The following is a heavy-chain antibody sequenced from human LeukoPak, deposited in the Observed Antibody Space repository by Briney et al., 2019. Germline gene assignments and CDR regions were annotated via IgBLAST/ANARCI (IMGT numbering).Heavy chain of an antibody. Sequence: GGSLRLSCAASGFTFDDYAMHWVRQAPGKGLEWVSGISWNSGSIGYADSVKGRFTISRDNAKNSLYLQMNSLRAEDTALYYCAKEVGGTTGPLSGWGQGTLVTVSS. D-gene: IGHD1-1*01. CDR1: GFTFDDYA. J-gene: IGHJ4*02. CDR2: ISWNSGSI. V-gene: IGHV3-9*01. CDR3: AKEVGGTTGPLSG.